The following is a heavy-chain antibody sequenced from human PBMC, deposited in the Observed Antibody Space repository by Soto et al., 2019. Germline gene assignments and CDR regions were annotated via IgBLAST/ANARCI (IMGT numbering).Heavy chain of an antibody. V-gene: IGHV3-48*01. CDR2: ISSSSSTI. J-gene: IGHJ3*02. Sequence: GGSLRLSCAASGFTFSSYSMNWVRQAPGKGLEWVSYISSSSSTIYYADSVKGRFTISRDNAKNSLYLQMNSLRAEDTAVYYCARVMITFGVAGAFDIWGQGTMVTVS. CDR3: ARVMITFGVAGAFDI. D-gene: IGHD3-16*01. CDR1: GFTFSSYS.